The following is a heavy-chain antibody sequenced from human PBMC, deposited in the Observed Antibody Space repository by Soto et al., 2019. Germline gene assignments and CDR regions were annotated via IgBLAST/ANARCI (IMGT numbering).Heavy chain of an antibody. D-gene: IGHD2-2*01. CDR3: ARQVIPSAKIYYAMDV. CDR1: GFTFDEYA. CDR2: INWNSVSI. V-gene: IGHV3-9*01. Sequence: SLILSFAASGFTFDEYAMHLVRQARGKGLEWVSGINWNSVSIAYADSVKGRFSISRDNAKKSLNLQMNDLRPEDTAFYYCARQVIPSAKIYYAMDVWGQGTTVTVSS. J-gene: IGHJ6*02.